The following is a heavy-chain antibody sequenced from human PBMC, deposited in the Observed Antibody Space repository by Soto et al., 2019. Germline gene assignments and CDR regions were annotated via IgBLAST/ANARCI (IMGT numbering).Heavy chain of an antibody. CDR2: IIPFFGQP. V-gene: IGHV1-69*12. Sequence: QVQLVQSGAEVRKPGSSVKVSCKASGDSFKTSAISWVRQAPGQGLEWMGGIIPFFGQPNYAQRLPDRVTIMADEYPNAVFRDVSSLISDDTAVYYCVRGPCCMMLDYGMDVWGQGTTVTVSS. J-gene: IGHJ6*02. D-gene: IGHD2-15*01. CDR1: GDSFKTSA. CDR3: VRGPCCMMLDYGMDV.